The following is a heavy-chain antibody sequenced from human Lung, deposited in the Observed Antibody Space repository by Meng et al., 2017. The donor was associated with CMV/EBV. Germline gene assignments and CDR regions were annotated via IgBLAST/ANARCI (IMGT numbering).Heavy chain of an antibody. J-gene: IGHJ4*02. V-gene: IGHV3-49*04. CDR2: MRNKGYGGTT. CDR3: ARGEFRSSSSLYY. D-gene: IGHD6-6*01. Sequence: GGSLRPXCTGAGFTFGDYPMTCVRQAPGKGLGWIGFMRNKGYGGTTEYAASVKGRFTISRDDSRSIAYLQMNSLKIEDTAVYFCARGEFRSSSSLYYWGQGTLVTVSS. CDR1: GFTFGDYP.